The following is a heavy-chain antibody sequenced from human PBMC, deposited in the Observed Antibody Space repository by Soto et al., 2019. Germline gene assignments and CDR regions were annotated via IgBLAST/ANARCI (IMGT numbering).Heavy chain of an antibody. CDR1: GFIFDDFA. CDR3: ARDTDSDTWNDPFDY. Sequence: DVQLVESGGGLVQPGRSLRLSCAASGFIFDDFAMPWVRQAPGKGLEWVSGISWNSGSTDYAASVKGRFIISRDNARNSLYLQMNSLRPEDTALYYCARDTDSDTWNDPFDYWGQGALVIVS. CDR2: ISWNSGST. J-gene: IGHJ4*02. D-gene: IGHD1-1*01. V-gene: IGHV3-9*01.